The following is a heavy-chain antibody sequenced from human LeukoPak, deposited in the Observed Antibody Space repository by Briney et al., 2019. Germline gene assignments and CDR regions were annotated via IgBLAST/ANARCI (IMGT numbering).Heavy chain of an antibody. Sequence: PGGSLRLSCAASGFTFSSHVLTWVRQAPGKGLDWVSAISGSGDRTFYADSVKGRFTISRDNSKNTLYLQMNSLRAEDTAVYYCAKDAEYSSISHYFDYWGQGTLVTVSS. V-gene: IGHV3-23*01. D-gene: IGHD6-6*01. CDR2: ISGSGDRT. J-gene: IGHJ4*02. CDR3: AKDAEYSSISHYFDY. CDR1: GFTFSSHV.